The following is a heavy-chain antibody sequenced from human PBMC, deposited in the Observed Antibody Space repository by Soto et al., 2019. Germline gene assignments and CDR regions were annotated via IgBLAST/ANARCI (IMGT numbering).Heavy chain of an antibody. CDR1: GGSISSSSYY. D-gene: IGHD2-2*01. Sequence: SETLSLTCTVSGGSISSSSYYWGWIRQPPGKGLEWIGSIYYSGSTYYNPSLKSRVTISVDTSKNQFSLKLSSVTAADTAVYYCARLGCSSTSCYLYYYMDVWGKGTTVTVSS. CDR3: ARLGCSSTSCYLYYYMDV. J-gene: IGHJ6*03. CDR2: IYYSGST. V-gene: IGHV4-39*01.